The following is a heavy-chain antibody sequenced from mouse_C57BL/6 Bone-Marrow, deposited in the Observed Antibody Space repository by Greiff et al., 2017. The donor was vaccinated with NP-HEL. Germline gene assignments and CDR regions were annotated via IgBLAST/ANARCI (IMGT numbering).Heavy chain of an antibody. V-gene: IGHV5-6*01. CDR3: ARRDYGSSSGY. Sequence: EVQLQESGGDLVKPGGSLKLSCAASGFTFSSYGMSWVRQTPDKRLEWVATISSGGSYTYYPDSVKGRFTISRDNAKNTLYLQMSSLKSEDTAMYYCARRDYGSSSGYWGQGTTLTVSS. D-gene: IGHD1-1*01. CDR2: ISSGGSYT. CDR1: GFTFSSYG. J-gene: IGHJ2*01.